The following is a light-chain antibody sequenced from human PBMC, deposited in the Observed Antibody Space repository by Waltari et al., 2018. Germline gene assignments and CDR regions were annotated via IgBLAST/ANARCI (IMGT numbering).Light chain of an antibody. J-gene: IGKJ4*01. Sequence: DIQMTQSPSTLSAXVGDGXXITCRASQRIGTFLAWYQQNPGEAPNLLIDWTSRLQGGVPSRFSGSGSGTEFTLTVSSLQPDDFAIYYCEQYITWPLSFGGGTKVELK. CDR2: WTS. CDR3: EQYITWPLS. V-gene: IGKV1-5*03. CDR1: QRIGTF.